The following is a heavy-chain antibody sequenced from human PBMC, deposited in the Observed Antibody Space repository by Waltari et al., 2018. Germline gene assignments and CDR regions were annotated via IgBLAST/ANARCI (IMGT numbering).Heavy chain of an antibody. D-gene: IGHD1-26*01. CDR3: ATNGGLMGATEFGY. J-gene: IGHJ4*02. V-gene: IGHV4-38-2*01. CDR2: IYHSGST. Sequence: QVQLQESGPGLVKPSETLSLTCAVSGYSISSGYYWGWIRQPPGKGLEWIGSIYHSGSTYYNPSLKSRVTISVDTSKNQFSLKLSSVTAADTAVYYCATNGGLMGATEFGYWGQGTLVTVSS. CDR1: GYSISSGYY.